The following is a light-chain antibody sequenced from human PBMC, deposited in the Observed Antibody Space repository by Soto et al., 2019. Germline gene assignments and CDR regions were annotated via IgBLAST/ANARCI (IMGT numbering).Light chain of an antibody. CDR1: NIESKS. J-gene: IGLJ1*01. V-gene: IGLV3-21*02. Sequence: SYELTQPPSVSVAPGQTARITCGGNNIESKSVHWYQQRPGQAPVLVIYVDRDRPSGIPDRFSASTSGNTAALTISRVEAGDESDYYCQVWDTISDHYVFGSGTKLTVL. CDR2: VDR. CDR3: QVWDTISDHYV.